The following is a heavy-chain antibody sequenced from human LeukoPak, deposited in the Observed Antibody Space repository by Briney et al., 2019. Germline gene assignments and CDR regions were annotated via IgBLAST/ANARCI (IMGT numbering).Heavy chain of an antibody. CDR3: AKAGYYFDTSDYYFDY. V-gene: IGHV3-30*02. CDR2: IRYDGSNK. Sequence: GGSLRLSCAASGFNFSSYGLHWVRKAPGKGLVWVAFIRYDGSNKYYADSVKGRFTISRDNSKNTLYLQMNSLRAEDTAVYYCAKAGYYFDTSDYYFDYWGQGTLVTVSS. J-gene: IGHJ4*02. D-gene: IGHD3-22*01. CDR1: GFNFSSYG.